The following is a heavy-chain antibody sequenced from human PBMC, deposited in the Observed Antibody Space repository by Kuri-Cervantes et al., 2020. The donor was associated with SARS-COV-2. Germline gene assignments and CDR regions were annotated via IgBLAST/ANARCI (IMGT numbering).Heavy chain of an antibody. CDR3: ARDRLGRYYFDY. Sequence: SCTVSGGSISSGGYYWSWIRQPPGKGLEWIGYIYHSGSTYYNPSLKSRVTISVDTSKNQFSLKLSSVTAADTAAYYCARDRLGRYYFDYWGQGTLVTVSS. J-gene: IGHJ4*02. CDR1: GGSISSGGYY. V-gene: IGHV4-30-2*01. D-gene: IGHD7-27*01. CDR2: IYHSGST.